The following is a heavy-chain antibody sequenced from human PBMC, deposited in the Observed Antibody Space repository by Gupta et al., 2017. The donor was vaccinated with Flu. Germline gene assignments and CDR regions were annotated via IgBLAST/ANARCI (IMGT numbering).Heavy chain of an antibody. V-gene: IGHV1-69*01. D-gene: IGHD1-26*01. J-gene: IGHJ4*02. CDR1: GGTFSSYA. Sequence: QVQLVQSGAEVKKPGSSVKLSCKVSGGTFSSYAITWVRRAPGQGLEWMGGIIPGCGTANYPQKFQGRVTITADESTSTGYMELTRLTSEDTAMYDGARKGAYSGTDSAYWGQGTLVTVSS. CDR2: IIPGCGTA. CDR3: ARKGAYSGTDSAY.